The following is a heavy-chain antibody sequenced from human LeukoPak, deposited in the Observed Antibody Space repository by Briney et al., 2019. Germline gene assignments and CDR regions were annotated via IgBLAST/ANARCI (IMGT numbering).Heavy chain of an antibody. CDR2: ISYRGGT. CDR3: TRERADTAVLYYFDY. J-gene: IGHJ4*02. Sequence: SETLSLTCTLSGRSISSYGYFWTWIRLHPGKGLEWIVYISYRGGTYYNPSLRTRISIPKDSSKNQFSLNLSSVTAADTAIYYCTRERADTAVLYYFDYWGQGTLVTVSS. CDR1: GRSISSYGYF. V-gene: IGHV4-31*03. D-gene: IGHD5-18*01.